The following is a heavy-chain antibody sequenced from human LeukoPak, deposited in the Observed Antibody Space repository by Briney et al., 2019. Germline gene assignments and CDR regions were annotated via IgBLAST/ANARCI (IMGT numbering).Heavy chain of an antibody. CDR1: GFTLSSYS. Sequence: GGSLRLSCAASGFTLSSYSMNWAPDAPGKGLEWGSYISSNSSTIYYADSVKRRFTISRDNAKNTLYLQMNSLRDVDTAVYYCARDPYSSCWYLYDYYYMDVWGKGTTVTVSS. D-gene: IGHD6-19*01. J-gene: IGHJ6*03. V-gene: IGHV3-48*02. CDR3: ARDPYSSCWYLYDYYYMDV. CDR2: ISSNSSTI.